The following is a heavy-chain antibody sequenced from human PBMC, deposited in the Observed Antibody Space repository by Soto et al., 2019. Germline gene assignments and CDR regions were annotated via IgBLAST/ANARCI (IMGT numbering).Heavy chain of an antibody. CDR1: GFTFSDYY. J-gene: IGHJ4*02. CDR3: ARDYVDIVATITEAFDY. CDR2: ISSSGNTI. D-gene: IGHD5-12*01. V-gene: IGHV3-11*01. Sequence: GGSLRLSCAASGFTFSDYYMSWIRQAPGKGLEWVSYISSSGNTIYYADSVKGRFTISRDNAKNSLYLQMNSLRAEDTAVYYCARDYVDIVATITEAFDYWGQGTLVTVSS.